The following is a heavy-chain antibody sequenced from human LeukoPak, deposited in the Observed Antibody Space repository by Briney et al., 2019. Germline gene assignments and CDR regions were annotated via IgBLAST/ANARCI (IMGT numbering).Heavy chain of an antibody. CDR3: AKDRELLFAHCWFDL. Sequence: GRSLRLSCAASGFTFATYAMSWVRQAPGKGLEWVGGISISSVDSYYADSVKGRFSISRDDSKNTLYLQMNRLRDEDTAIYYCAKDRELLFAHCWFDLWGQGTLVTVSS. J-gene: IGHJ5*02. D-gene: IGHD3-10*01. CDR1: GFTFATYA. CDR2: ISISSVDS. V-gene: IGHV3-23*01.